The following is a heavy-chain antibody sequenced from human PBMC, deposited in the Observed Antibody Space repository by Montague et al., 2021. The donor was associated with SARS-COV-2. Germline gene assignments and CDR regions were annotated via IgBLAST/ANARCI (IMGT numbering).Heavy chain of an antibody. Sequence: SETLSLTCAVYGGSFSGYYWSWIRQPPGKGLEWIGEINHSGSTNYNPSLKSRVTISVDTSKNQFSLKLSSVTAADTAVYYCARGPRITMIVVVITDIWFDPGGQGTPVTVSS. CDR3: ARGPRITMIVVVITDIWFDP. V-gene: IGHV4-34*01. J-gene: IGHJ5*02. D-gene: IGHD3-22*01. CDR2: INHSGST. CDR1: GGSFSGYY.